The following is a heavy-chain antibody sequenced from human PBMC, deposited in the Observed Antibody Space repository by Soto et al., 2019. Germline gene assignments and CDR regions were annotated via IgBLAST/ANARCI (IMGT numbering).Heavy chain of an antibody. Sequence: SETLSLTCTVSGGSISSYYWSWIRQPPGKGLEWIGYIYYSGSTNYNPSLKSRVTISVDTSRNQLSLNLRSVTAADTAVYYCARVRPNSGYYFDYWGQGTLVTVSS. V-gene: IGHV4-59*01. CDR3: ARVRPNSGYYFDY. CDR2: IYYSGST. J-gene: IGHJ4*02. D-gene: IGHD1-26*01. CDR1: GGSISSYY.